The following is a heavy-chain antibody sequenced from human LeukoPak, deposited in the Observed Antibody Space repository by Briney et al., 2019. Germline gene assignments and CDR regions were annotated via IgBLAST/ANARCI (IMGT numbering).Heavy chain of an antibody. CDR3: ARYSDDVLTGNYAFDV. V-gene: IGHV1-18*01. J-gene: IGHJ3*01. D-gene: IGHD3-9*01. CDR2: ISPKNGNT. CDR1: GYTFTSYG. Sequence: VASVKVSCKASGYTFTSYGISWVRQAPGQGLEWMGRISPKNGNTNYAQRLQGRVTMTTDTSTNTAYMELTSLRSDDTAVYYCARYSDDVLTGNYAFDVWGQGTKVTVSS.